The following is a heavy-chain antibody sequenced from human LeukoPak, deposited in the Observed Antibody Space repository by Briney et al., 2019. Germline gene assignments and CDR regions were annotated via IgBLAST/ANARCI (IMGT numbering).Heavy chain of an antibody. V-gene: IGHV3-48*01. CDR2: ISGGSSTR. CDR3: ARYGDYGAFDI. J-gene: IGHJ3*02. Sequence: GGSLRLSCAASGFTFSSYSMNSVRPAPGLGLEWVSYISGGSSTRYYADSVKGRFTISRDNAKNSLYLQMNSLRAEDTSVYYCARYGDYGAFDIWGQGTMVTVSS. CDR1: GFTFSSYS. D-gene: IGHD4-17*01.